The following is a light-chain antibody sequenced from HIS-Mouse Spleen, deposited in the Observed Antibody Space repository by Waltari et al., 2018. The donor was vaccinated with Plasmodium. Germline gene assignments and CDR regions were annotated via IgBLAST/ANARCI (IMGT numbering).Light chain of an antibody. CDR2: DDS. V-gene: IGLV3-21*02. Sequence: SSVLTQPPSVSVAPGQTARITCGGNNIGRKSGHWYQQKPGQAPVPVVYDDSDRPSGIPERFSGSNSGNTATLTISRVEAGDEADYYCQVWDSSSDHYVFGTGTKVTVL. J-gene: IGLJ1*01. CDR3: QVWDSSSDHYV. CDR1: NIGRKS.